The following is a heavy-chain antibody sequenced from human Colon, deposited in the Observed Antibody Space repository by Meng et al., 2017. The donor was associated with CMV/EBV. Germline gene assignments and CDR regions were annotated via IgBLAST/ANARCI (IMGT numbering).Heavy chain of an antibody. J-gene: IGHJ4*02. V-gene: IGHV1-2*02. D-gene: IGHD1-26*01. CDR1: GYTFTGYF. CDR3: ASLSGGDFDY. CDR2: INPITGGT. Sequence: QVRRWKFGAEGKKPGASGKFSCKASGYTFTGYFMYWVRQAPGQGLEWLGVINPITGGTNYAQKFQGRVTMTRDTSMNTAYMELSRLRSDDTAVYYCASLSGGDFDYWGQGTLVTVSS.